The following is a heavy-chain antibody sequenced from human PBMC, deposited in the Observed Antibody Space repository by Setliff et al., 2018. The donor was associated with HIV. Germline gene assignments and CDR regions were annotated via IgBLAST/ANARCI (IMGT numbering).Heavy chain of an antibody. CDR1: GYKFNIFG. CDR2: ISGNNRIT. CDR3: ARTEADTNYEDY. V-gene: IGHV1-18*01. Sequence: ASVKVSCKTSGYKFNIFGVSWVRQAPGQGLEWMGWISGNNRITYYAQNFQSRVTLTTDTTTSTSNMELRSLRSDDTAVYYCARTEADTNYEDYWGQGTQVTVSS. D-gene: IGHD4-4*01. J-gene: IGHJ4*02.